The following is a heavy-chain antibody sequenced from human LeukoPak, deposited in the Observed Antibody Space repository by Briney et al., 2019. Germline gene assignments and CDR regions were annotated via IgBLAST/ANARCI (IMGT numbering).Heavy chain of an antibody. D-gene: IGHD1-1*01. J-gene: IGHJ3*02. Sequence: GGSLRVSCAASGFTFSSYSMNWVRQAPGKGLEWVSSISSSSTYIYYADSVKGRFTISRDDAKNSLYLQMNSLRAEDTAVYYCARDHEQVVQLDAFDIWGQGTMVTVSS. CDR1: GFTFSSYS. V-gene: IGHV3-21*01. CDR2: ISSSSTYI. CDR3: ARDHEQVVQLDAFDI.